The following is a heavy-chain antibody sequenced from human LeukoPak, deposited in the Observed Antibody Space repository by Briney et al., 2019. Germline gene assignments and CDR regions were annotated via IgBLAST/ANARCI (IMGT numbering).Heavy chain of an antibody. J-gene: IGHJ4*02. Sequence: PGRSLRLSCAASGFTFSTYWMTWVRQASGKGLEWVANIKQDGSEKYYVDSVKGRFTISRDNAKNSLYLQMNSLRAEDTAVYYCVRGESNSFDYWGQGTLVTVSS. CDR2: IKQDGSEK. D-gene: IGHD2-21*01. CDR1: GFTFSTYW. CDR3: VRGESNSFDY. V-gene: IGHV3-7*01.